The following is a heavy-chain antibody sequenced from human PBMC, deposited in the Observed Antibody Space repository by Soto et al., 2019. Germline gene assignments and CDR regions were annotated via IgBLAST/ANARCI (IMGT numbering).Heavy chain of an antibody. Sequence: QLQLQESGSGLVKPSQTLSLTCAVSGGSISSGGYSWSWIRQPPGKGLEWIGYIYHSRSTYYNPSLKSRVTISVDRSKNQFSLKLSSVTAADTAVYYCARGREMRGDYYGMDVWGQGTTVTVSS. CDR3: ARGREMRGDYYGMDV. CDR2: IYHSRST. CDR1: GGSISSGGYS. V-gene: IGHV4-30-2*01. J-gene: IGHJ6*02. D-gene: IGHD3-10*01.